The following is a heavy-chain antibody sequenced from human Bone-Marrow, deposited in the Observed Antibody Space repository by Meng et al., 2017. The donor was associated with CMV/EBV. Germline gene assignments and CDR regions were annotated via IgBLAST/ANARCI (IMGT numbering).Heavy chain of an antibody. J-gene: IGHJ4*02. CDR2: ISPNSGDT. CDR1: VYSFTDYL. D-gene: IGHD3-10*01. V-gene: IGHV1-2*02. Sequence: VYSFTDYLIHWVRQAPGQGLEWMGWISPNSGDTDSTQKFQGRVTMTTDSSTATASMDLTSLRSDDTAVFFCARGVPTRSGIPYFDHWGSGTLVTVSS. CDR3: ARGVPTRSGIPYFDH.